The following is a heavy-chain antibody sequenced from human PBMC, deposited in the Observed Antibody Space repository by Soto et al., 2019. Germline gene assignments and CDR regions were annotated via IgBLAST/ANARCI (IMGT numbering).Heavy chain of an antibody. CDR2: IIPIFGTA. V-gene: IGHV1-69*13. Sequence: SVKVSCKASGYTFTSYGISWVRQAPGQGLEWMGGIIPIFGTANYAQKFQGRVTITADESTSTAYMELSSLRSEDTAVYYCARGPPYCSGGSCYSRGHYYFDYWGQGTLVTVSS. CDR1: GYTFTSYG. D-gene: IGHD2-15*01. J-gene: IGHJ4*02. CDR3: ARGPPYCSGGSCYSRGHYYFDY.